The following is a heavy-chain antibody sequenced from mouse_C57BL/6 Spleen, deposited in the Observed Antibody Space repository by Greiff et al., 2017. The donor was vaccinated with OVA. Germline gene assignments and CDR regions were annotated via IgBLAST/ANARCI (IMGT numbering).Heavy chain of an antibody. J-gene: IGHJ2*01. CDR2: ISSGSSTI. CDR1: GFTFSDSG. Sequence: EVKVEESGGGLVKPGGSLKISCAASGFTFSDSGMHWVRQAPEKGLEWVAYISSGSSTIYYADTVKGRFTISRDNAKNTLFLQMTSLRSEDTAMYYCARGEYYFDYWGQGTTLTVSS. CDR3: ARGEYYFDY. V-gene: IGHV5-17*01.